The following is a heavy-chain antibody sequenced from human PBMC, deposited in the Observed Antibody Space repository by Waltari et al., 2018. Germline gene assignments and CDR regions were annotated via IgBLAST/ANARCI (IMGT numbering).Heavy chain of an antibody. J-gene: IGHJ6*02. V-gene: IGHV1-69*01. CDR2: VIPIYGTA. Sequence: QVQLVQSGAEVKKPGSSVKVACKASGGTFSSYAISWVRQAPGQGLEWMGAVIPIYGTANSAHKCQGRVTITADESTSTAYMGLSSLRSEDTAVYYCARNYDCWSGYGYYYYYGMDVWGQGTTVTVSS. CDR1: GGTFSSYA. D-gene: IGHD3-3*01. CDR3: ARNYDCWSGYGYYYYYGMDV.